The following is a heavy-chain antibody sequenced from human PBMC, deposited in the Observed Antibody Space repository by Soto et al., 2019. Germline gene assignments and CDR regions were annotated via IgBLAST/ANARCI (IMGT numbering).Heavy chain of an antibody. CDR1: GFTFSNYA. J-gene: IGHJ3*01. V-gene: IGHV3-23*01. D-gene: IGHD3-3*02. CDR3: AKDSISYNGICDAFEV. Sequence: VQLLESGGGLVQPGGSLRLYCDASGFTFSNYAMAWVRQTQGEGPEWVSTIGGGDDIFYAESVKGRFIISRDDSRSTMYLQMDNLRVEDTAIYFCAKDSISYNGICDAFEVWGQGTVVTVSS. CDR2: IGGGDDI.